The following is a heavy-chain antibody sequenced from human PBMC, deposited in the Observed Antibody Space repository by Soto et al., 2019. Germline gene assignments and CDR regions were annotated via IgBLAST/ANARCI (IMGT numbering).Heavy chain of an antibody. J-gene: IGHJ6*02. D-gene: IGHD3-3*01. CDR2: IWFDESNE. CDR3: ARDDIPARGVSIFGMDV. CDR1: GFTFSNYG. Sequence: PGGSLRLSCAASGFTFSNYGMHWVRQAPGKGLEWVAVIWFDESNEYYADSVKGRFTISRDNSKNTLYLQMNSLRAEDTAVYYCARDDIPARGVSIFGMDVWGQGTTVTVSS. V-gene: IGHV3-33*01.